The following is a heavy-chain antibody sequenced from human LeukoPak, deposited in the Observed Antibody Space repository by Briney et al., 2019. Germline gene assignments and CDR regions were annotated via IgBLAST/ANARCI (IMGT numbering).Heavy chain of an antibody. Sequence: GGSLRLSCAASGFTFSSYAMSWVRQAPGKGLEWVAVISYDGSNKYYADSVKGRFTISRDYSKNTLYLQMNSLRAEDTAVYYCARDYIVVVVAATFGMDVWGQGTTVTVSS. J-gene: IGHJ6*02. CDR1: GFTFSSYA. V-gene: IGHV3-30*04. CDR3: ARDYIVVVVAATFGMDV. CDR2: ISYDGSNK. D-gene: IGHD2-15*01.